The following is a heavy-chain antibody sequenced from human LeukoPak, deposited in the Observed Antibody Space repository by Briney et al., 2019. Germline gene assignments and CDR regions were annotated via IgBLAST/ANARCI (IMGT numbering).Heavy chain of an antibody. Sequence: GGSLRLSCAASGFTFSSYAMSWVRQTPRTGLEWVSGIGDNGGNTYYADSIKGRFTISRDNSKNTLFLQMNSLRAEDTAVYYCAKIPVSYSSGWSNFDYWGQGTLVTVSS. V-gene: IGHV3-23*01. D-gene: IGHD6-19*01. CDR3: AKIPVSYSSGWSNFDY. CDR2: IGDNGGNT. CDR1: GFTFSSYA. J-gene: IGHJ4*02.